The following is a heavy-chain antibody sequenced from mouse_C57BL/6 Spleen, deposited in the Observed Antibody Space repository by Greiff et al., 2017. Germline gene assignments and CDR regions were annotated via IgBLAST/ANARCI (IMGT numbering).Heavy chain of an antibody. Sequence: VQLQQSGAELVRPGASVKLSCTASGFNIKDYYMHWVKQRPEQGLEWIGRIDPEDGDTEYAPKFQGKATMTANTSSNTAYLQLSSLTSEDTAVYDWTTEYYGSNYAMDYWGQGTSVTVSS. J-gene: IGHJ4*01. CDR1: GFNIKDYY. V-gene: IGHV14-1*01. CDR2: IDPEDGDT. CDR3: TTEYYGSNYAMDY. D-gene: IGHD1-1*01.